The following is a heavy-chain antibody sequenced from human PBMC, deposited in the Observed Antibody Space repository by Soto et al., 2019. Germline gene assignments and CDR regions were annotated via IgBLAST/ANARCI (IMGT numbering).Heavy chain of an antibody. CDR2: ISSSSSYT. CDR1: GFTFSGYY. V-gene: IGHV3-11*06. J-gene: IGHJ3*02. Sequence: GGSLRLSCAASGFTFSGYYMSWIRQAPGKGLEWVSYISSSSSYTNYADSVKGRFTISRDNAKNSLYLQMNSLRAEDTSVYYCARVIEYAQLVTADHDAFEIWGQGTMVTVSS. CDR3: ARVIEYAQLVTADHDAFEI. D-gene: IGHD2-21*02.